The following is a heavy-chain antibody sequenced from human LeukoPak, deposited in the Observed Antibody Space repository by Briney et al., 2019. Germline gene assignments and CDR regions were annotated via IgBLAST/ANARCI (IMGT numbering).Heavy chain of an antibody. CDR2: INGSGGST. D-gene: IGHD3-22*01. CDR3: AKGRDDSSGYYFTRDAFDI. Sequence: GGSLRLSCAASGFTFSSYAMSWVRQAPGKGLEWVSAINGSGGSTYYADSVKGRFTISRDNSKNTLYLQMNSLRAEDTAVYYCAKGRDDSSGYYFTRDAFDIWGQGTMVTVSS. V-gene: IGHV3-23*01. CDR1: GFTFSSYA. J-gene: IGHJ3*02.